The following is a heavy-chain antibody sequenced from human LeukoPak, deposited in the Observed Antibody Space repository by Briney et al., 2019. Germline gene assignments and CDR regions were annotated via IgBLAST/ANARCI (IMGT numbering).Heavy chain of an antibody. CDR2: IIPIFGTA. Sequence: SVTVSCKASGGTFSSYAISWVRQAPGQGLEWMGGIIPIFGTANYAQKFQGRVTITADESTSTAYMELSSLRSEDTAVYYCARVGCSSTSCYTVWFDPWGQGTLVTVSS. CDR1: GGTFSSYA. D-gene: IGHD2-2*02. V-gene: IGHV1-69*13. CDR3: ARVGCSSTSCYTVWFDP. J-gene: IGHJ5*02.